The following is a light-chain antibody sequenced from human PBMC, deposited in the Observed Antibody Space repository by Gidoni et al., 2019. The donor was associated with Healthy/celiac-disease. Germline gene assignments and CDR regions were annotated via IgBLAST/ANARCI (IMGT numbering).Light chain of an antibody. J-gene: IGKJ1*01. V-gene: IGKV1-5*01. Sequence: DIQMTQSPSTLSASVGDRVTITCRASQSISSWLAWYQQKPGKAPKLLIYDASSLESGVPSRFSGSGSGTEFTLTISSLQPDDFATYYCQQYNSYSSWTFGQHXPRWKSN. CDR3: QQYNSYSSWT. CDR2: DAS. CDR1: QSISSW.